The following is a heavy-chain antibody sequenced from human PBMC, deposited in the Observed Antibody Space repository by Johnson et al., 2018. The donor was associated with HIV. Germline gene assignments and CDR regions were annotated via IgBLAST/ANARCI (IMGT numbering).Heavy chain of an antibody. CDR1: GFNFSDHY. D-gene: IGHD6-13*01. V-gene: IGHV3-11*04. CDR3: AREGAAAGPTDAFDI. Sequence: QVQLVESWGGLVKPGGSLRLSCAASGFNFSDHYMTWIRQAPGKGLEWVSYISSGGRTIYYADSVKGRFTISRDNAKNSLYLQMNSLRAEDTAVYYCAREGAAAGPTDAFDIWGQGTMVTVSS. CDR2: ISSGGRTI. J-gene: IGHJ3*02.